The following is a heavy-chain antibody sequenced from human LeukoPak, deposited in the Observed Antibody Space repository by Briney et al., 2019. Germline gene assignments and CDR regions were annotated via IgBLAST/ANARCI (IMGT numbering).Heavy chain of an antibody. D-gene: IGHD3-9*01. CDR2: IIASGGST. CDR1: GFPFSSYA. J-gene: IGHJ6*03. V-gene: IGHV3-23*01. Sequence: PGGSLRLSCAASGFPFSSYAMSWFRQTPGKGLEWVSSIIASGGSTYYADSVKGRFTISRDNSKNTLYLQMNSLRAEDTAVYYCAKCILTGYYKGYMDVWGKGTTVTISS. CDR3: AKCILTGYYKGYMDV.